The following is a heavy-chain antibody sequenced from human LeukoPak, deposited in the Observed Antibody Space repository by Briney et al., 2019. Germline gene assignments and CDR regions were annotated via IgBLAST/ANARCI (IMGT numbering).Heavy chain of an antibody. D-gene: IGHD3-10*01. Sequence: PSETLSLTCTVSGGSISSSSYYWGWIRQPPGKGLEWIGSIYYSGSTYYNPSLKSRVTISVDTSKNQFSLKLSSVTAADTAVYYCARTYYYGSGSSAEFDYWGQGTLVTVSS. CDR1: GGSISSSSYY. CDR2: IYYSGST. J-gene: IGHJ4*02. CDR3: ARTYYYGSGSSAEFDY. V-gene: IGHV4-39*01.